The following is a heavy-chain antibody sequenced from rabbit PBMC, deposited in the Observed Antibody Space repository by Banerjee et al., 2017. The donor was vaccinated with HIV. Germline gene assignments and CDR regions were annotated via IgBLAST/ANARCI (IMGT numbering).Heavy chain of an antibody. CDR1: GIDFSSSNY. Sequence: QSLEESGGDLVKPGASLTLTCKASGIDFSSSNYMCWVRQAPGKGLEWIACIYGGSSGSTYYASWAKGRFTISKTSSTTVTLQMTSLTAADTATYFCRRRPAYAGYGDGDLWGQGTLVTVS. CDR2: IYGGSSGST. J-gene: IGHJ6*01. CDR3: RRRPAYAGYGDGDL. D-gene: IGHD7-1*01. V-gene: IGHV1S40*01.